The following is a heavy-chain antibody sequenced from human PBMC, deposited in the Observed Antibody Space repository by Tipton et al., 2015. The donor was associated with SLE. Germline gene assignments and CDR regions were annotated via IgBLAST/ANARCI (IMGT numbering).Heavy chain of an antibody. J-gene: IGHJ6*02. CDR3: ARGMVTWRGAILGVDV. V-gene: IGHV4-61*08. CDR1: GASISSDVYY. D-gene: IGHD2-21*02. Sequence: TLSLTCTVSGASISSDVYYWSWIRQSPGKGLEWIGYVHHSGSTDYNPSLEGRVSISKETSKNLFSLKLSSVTAADTAVYYCARGMVTWRGAILGVDVWGQGTTVNVSS. CDR2: VHHSGST.